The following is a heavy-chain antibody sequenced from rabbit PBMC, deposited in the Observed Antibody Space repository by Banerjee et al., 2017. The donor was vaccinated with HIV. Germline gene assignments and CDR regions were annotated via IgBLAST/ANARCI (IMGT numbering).Heavy chain of an antibody. V-gene: IGHV1S45*01. CDR1: GFSFSSSYW. D-gene: IGHD7-1*01. CDR3: ARDYAGYGSMTFNL. Sequence: QEQLEESGGDLVKPEGSLTLTCTASGFSFSSSYWICWVRQAPGKGLVWIACIYAGSSGSTYYASWAKGRFTISKTSSTTVTLQMTSLTAADTATYFCARDYAGYGSMTFNLWGPGTLVTVS. J-gene: IGHJ4*01. CDR2: IYAGSSGST.